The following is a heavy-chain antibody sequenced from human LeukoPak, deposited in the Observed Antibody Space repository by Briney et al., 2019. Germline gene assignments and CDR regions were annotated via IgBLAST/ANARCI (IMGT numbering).Heavy chain of an antibody. D-gene: IGHD2-2*01. Sequence: ASVKVSCKASGYTFTNYYMQWVRQAPGQGLEWMGWINPNSGVTNYAQKFQGRVTMTRDTSISTAYMELSRLRSDDTAVYFCARDHCVSGGCYEDYYYGMDVWGRGTTVTVSS. CDR2: INPNSGVT. J-gene: IGHJ6*02. V-gene: IGHV1-2*02. CDR3: ARDHCVSGGCYEDYYYGMDV. CDR1: GYTFTNYY.